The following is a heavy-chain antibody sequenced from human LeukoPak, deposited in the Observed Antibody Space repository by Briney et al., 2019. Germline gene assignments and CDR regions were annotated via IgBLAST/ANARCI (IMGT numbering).Heavy chain of an antibody. D-gene: IGHD3-10*01. Sequence: GGSLRLACAASGFTFSSSGMHWVRQAPGKGLEWVAVISYDGGNEYYADSVKGRITISRDNSKNTLFLQMNSLRAEDTAVYYCAKDRSGGHLAYYGMDVWGQGTTVTVSS. V-gene: IGHV3-30*18. CDR1: GFTFSSSG. CDR3: AKDRSGGHLAYYGMDV. J-gene: IGHJ6*02. CDR2: ISYDGGNE.